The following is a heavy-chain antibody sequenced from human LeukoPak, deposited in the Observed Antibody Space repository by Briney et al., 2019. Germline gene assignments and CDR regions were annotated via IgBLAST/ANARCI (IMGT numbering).Heavy chain of an antibody. Sequence: GGSLRLSCAASGFTFSSYWMSWVRQAPGKGLEWVANIKQDGSEKYYVDSVKGRFTISRDNAKNSLYLQMNSLRAEDTAVYYCARDTAVAGQIIDYWGQGTLVTVSS. V-gene: IGHV3-7*01. J-gene: IGHJ4*02. CDR3: ARDTAVAGQIIDY. CDR2: IKQDGSEK. CDR1: GFTFSSYW. D-gene: IGHD6-19*01.